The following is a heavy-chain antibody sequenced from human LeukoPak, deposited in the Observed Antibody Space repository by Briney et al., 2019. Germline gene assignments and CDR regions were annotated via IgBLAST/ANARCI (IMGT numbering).Heavy chain of an antibody. D-gene: IGHD3-10*01. J-gene: IGHJ4*02. Sequence: GGSLRLSCAASGFTFSNYWMSWVRQAPGKGLEWVAMIKQDGSEKYYVDSVKGRFTISRDNAKSSLYLQMNSLRAEDTAVYYCARVDDYGFFDYWGQGTLVTVSP. CDR1: GFTFSNYW. V-gene: IGHV3-7*01. CDR2: IKQDGSEK. CDR3: ARVDDYGFFDY.